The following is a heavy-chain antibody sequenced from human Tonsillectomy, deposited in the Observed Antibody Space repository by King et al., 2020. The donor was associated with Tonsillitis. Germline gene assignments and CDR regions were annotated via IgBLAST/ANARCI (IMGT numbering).Heavy chain of an antibody. CDR1: GFMFGDYA. J-gene: IGHJ6*02. Sequence: VQLVESGGGLVQPGRSLRLSCTASGFMFGDYAMSWFRQAPGKGLEWVGFIRNKAYGGTTEYAASVKGRFTISRDDSKSIAYLQMNSLKTEDIAVYYCTRLLESTWYYYYGIDVWGQGTTVTVSS. D-gene: IGHD2-15*01. CDR2: IRNKAYGGTT. CDR3: TRLLESTWYYYYGIDV. V-gene: IGHV3-49*03.